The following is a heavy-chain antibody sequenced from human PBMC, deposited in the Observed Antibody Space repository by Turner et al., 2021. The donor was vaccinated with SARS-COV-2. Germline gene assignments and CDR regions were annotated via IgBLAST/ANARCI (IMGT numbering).Heavy chain of an antibody. CDR1: GYTFSVSY. D-gene: IGHD3-3*01. J-gene: IGHJ6*02. Sequence: QVQLVQSGAEVKKPGASVKVSCKASGYTFSVSYMHWVRQAPGQGLGWMGWMNPKSGGTNYAQKFQGRVTMTGDTSISTAYMELSRLRSDDTAVYYCARDHRFFEWLPYVDYYYYGMDVWGQGTTVTVSS. V-gene: IGHV1-2*02. CDR2: MNPKSGGT. CDR3: ARDHRFFEWLPYVDYYYYGMDV.